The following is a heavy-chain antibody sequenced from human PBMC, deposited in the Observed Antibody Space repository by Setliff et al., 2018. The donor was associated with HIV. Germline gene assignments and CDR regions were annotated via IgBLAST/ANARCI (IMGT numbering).Heavy chain of an antibody. Sequence: SETLSLTCIVSGGSISSHYWSWIRQPPGKGLEWIGLIYYNGGTNYNSSLESRVTISVDRSKNQFSLKLTSVTAADTAVYYCARVARMHPFDPWGRGALVTVSS. V-gene: IGHV4-59*11. J-gene: IGHJ5*02. CDR3: ARVARMHPFDP. CDR2: IYYNGGT. CDR1: GGSISSHY.